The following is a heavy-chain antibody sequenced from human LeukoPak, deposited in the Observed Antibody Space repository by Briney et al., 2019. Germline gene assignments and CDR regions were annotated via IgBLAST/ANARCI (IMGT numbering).Heavy chain of an antibody. V-gene: IGHV3-20*04. CDR2: INWNGGST. Sequence: PERSLRLSCAASGFTFDDYGMSWVRQAPGKGLEWVSGINWNGGSTGYADSVKGRFTISRDNAKNSLYLQMNSLRAEDTALYYCARGYCSSTSCYFDYWGQGTLVTVSS. J-gene: IGHJ4*02. CDR1: GFTFDDYG. CDR3: ARGYCSSTSCYFDY. D-gene: IGHD2-2*01.